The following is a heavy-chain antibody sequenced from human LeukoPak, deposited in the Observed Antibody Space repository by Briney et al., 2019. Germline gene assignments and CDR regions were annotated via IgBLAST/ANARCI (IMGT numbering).Heavy chain of an antibody. J-gene: IGHJ4*02. D-gene: IGHD6-13*01. CDR1: GGSISSYY. CDR3: ARVGSSSWYFDY. CDR2: IYTSGST. V-gene: IGHV4-4*07. Sequence: SETLSLTCTVSGGSISSYYWSWIRQPAGKGLDWIGRIYTSGSTNYNPSLKSRVTMSVDTSKNQFSLKLSSVTAADTAVYYCARVGSSSWYFDYWGQGTLVTVSS.